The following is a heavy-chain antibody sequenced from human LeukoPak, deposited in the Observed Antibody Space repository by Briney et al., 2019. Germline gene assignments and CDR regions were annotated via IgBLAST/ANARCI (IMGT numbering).Heavy chain of an antibody. J-gene: IGHJ4*02. D-gene: IGHD4-23*01. CDR3: ARDPTTVVTVPYYFDF. V-gene: IGHV4-34*01. CDR2: INDRGTT. Sequence: SETLSLTCAVYGGSFTGYFWNWIPQSPGKGLEWMAEINDRGTTNYNPLLKSRVTISVDTSKNQFSLKLTSVTAADTGVDYCARDPTTVVTVPYYFDFWGQGTPVTVSS. CDR1: GGSFTGYF.